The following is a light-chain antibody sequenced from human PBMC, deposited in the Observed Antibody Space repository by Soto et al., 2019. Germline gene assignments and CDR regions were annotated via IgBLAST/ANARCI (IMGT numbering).Light chain of an antibody. J-gene: IGKJ1*01. CDR3: QQYDNWLGT. V-gene: IGKV3D-15*01. Sequence: EIVMTQSPVTLSVSPGERATLSCRASQSVSSNLAWYQQTPGQAPRLLIYGASTRATGIPARFSGSGSGTEFTLTISSLQSEDFAVYYCQQYDNWLGTFGQGTKVEVK. CDR2: GAS. CDR1: QSVSSN.